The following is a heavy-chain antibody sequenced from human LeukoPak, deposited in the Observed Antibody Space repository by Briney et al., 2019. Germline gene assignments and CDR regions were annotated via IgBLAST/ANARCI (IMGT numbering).Heavy chain of an antibody. CDR2: IYTSGST. V-gene: IGHV4-4*07. Sequence: SETLSLTCTVSGGSISSYYWSWIRQPAGKGLEWIGRIYTSGSTNYNPSLKSRVTMSVDTSKNQFSLKLSSVTAADTAVYYCARDRQLYYYGSGSYFSAFDIWGQGTMVTVSS. CDR3: ARDRQLYYYGSGSYFSAFDI. J-gene: IGHJ3*02. D-gene: IGHD3-10*01. CDR1: GGSISSYY.